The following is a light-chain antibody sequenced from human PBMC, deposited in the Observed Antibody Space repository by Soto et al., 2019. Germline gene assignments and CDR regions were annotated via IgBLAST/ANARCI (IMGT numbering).Light chain of an antibody. J-gene: IGKJ1*01. Sequence: DIQMTQSPSALSASVGDRVTITCRASQSISSYLNWYQQKPGKAPKLLIYAASSLQSGVPSRFSGSGSGTDFTLTVSSLHPEDFATYYCQESYNAPWTFGQGTKVEIK. CDR3: QESYNAPWT. CDR2: AAS. V-gene: IGKV1-39*01. CDR1: QSISSY.